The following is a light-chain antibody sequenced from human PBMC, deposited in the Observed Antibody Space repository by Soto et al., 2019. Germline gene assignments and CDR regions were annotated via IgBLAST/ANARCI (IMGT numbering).Light chain of an antibody. V-gene: IGKV3-11*01. Sequence: DIVLTQSPATLSLSPGERATLSCRASQSVSRDFAWYQQKPGQAPRLLIYDASNRATGIPARFSGSGSGTDFTLTINSLQPEDFAVYYCQHRHNFGPGTKVHFK. J-gene: IGKJ3*01. CDR3: QHRHN. CDR2: DAS. CDR1: QSVSRD.